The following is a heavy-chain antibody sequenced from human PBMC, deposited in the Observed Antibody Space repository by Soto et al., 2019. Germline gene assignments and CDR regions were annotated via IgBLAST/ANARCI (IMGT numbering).Heavy chain of an antibody. CDR3: ARDRYYDILTGYRLDY. CDR2: IKQDGSEK. J-gene: IGHJ4*02. V-gene: IGHV3-7*01. D-gene: IGHD3-9*01. CDR1: GFTFSSYW. Sequence: GGSLRLSCAAFGFTFSSYWMSWVRQAPGKGLEWVANIKQDGSEKYYVDSVKGRFTISRDNAKNSLYLQMNSLRAEDTAVYYCARDRYYDILTGYRLDYWGQGTLVTVSS.